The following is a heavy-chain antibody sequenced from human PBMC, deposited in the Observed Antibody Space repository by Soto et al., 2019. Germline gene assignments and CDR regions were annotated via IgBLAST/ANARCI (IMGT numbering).Heavy chain of an antibody. CDR1: GIDLSIYW. V-gene: IGHV3-74*01. D-gene: IGHD2-15*01. Sequence: EAQLVESGGGLVQPGGSLRLSCTGSGIDLSIYWMHWVRQAPGKGLVWVSRINPESTTISYADSVKGRFTISRDNAENTLLLHMNSLSAQETGVYYCTKDTFGGRDSWGQGTLVTVSS. J-gene: IGHJ4*02. CDR2: INPESTTI. CDR3: TKDTFGGRDS.